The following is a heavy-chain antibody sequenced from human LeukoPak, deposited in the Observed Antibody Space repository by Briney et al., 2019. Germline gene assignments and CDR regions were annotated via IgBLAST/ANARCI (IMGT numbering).Heavy chain of an antibody. CDR1: GGSISSYY. J-gene: IGHJ4*02. D-gene: IGHD6-19*01. Sequence: SETLSLTCTVSGGSISSYYWSWIRQPPGKGLEWIGYIYYRGSTNYNPSLKSRVTISVDTSKNQFSLKLSSVTAADTAVYYCARRYSSDWYVDYWGQGTLVTVSS. CDR3: ARRYSSDWYVDY. CDR2: IYYRGST. V-gene: IGHV4-59*01.